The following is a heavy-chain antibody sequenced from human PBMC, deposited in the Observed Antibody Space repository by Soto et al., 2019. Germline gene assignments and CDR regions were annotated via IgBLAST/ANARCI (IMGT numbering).Heavy chain of an antibody. CDR2: INPSGGST. V-gene: IGHV1-46*01. J-gene: IGHJ4*02. CDR3: ASLAYDSSAAHPFDY. CDR1: GMFTSYY. Sequence: GASVKVSCKASGMFTSYYMHWVRQAPGQGLEWMGIINPSGGSTSYAQKFQGRVTMTRDTSTSTVYMELSSLRSEDTAVYYCASLAYDSSAAHPFDYWGQGTLVTVSS. D-gene: IGHD3-22*01.